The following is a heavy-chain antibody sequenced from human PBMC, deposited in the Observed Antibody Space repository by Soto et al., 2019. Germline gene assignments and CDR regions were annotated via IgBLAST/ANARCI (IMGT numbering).Heavy chain of an antibody. CDR2: ISYSGSA. V-gene: IGHV4-30-4*01. J-gene: IGHJ4*02. CDR3: ATMGTPATGLYYFDY. D-gene: IGHD2-15*01. Sequence: TSETLSLTCTVSGLSISSGNYYLSWIRQPPGKGLEWIGFISYSGSAYYNPSLKSRVTISVDTSKNQFSLNLSFVTAADTAVYYCATMGTPATGLYYFDYWGQGTLVTVSS. CDR1: GLSISSGNYY.